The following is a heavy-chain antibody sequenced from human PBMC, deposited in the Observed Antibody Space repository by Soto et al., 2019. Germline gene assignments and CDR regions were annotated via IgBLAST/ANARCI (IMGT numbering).Heavy chain of an antibody. V-gene: IGHV4-39*01. J-gene: IGHJ4*02. CDR1: GGSISSSSYY. Sequence: QLQLQESGPGLVKPSETLSLTCTVSGGSISSSSYYWGWIRQPPGKGLEWIGSIYYSGSTYYNPSLKSRVTISVDTSKNQFSLKLSSVTAADTAVYYCARHNEGVTQAGAYFDYWGQGTLVTVSS. D-gene: IGHD6-19*01. CDR3: ARHNEGVTQAGAYFDY. CDR2: IYYSGST.